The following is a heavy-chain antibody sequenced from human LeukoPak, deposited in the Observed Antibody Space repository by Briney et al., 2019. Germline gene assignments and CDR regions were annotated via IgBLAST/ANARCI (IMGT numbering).Heavy chain of an antibody. CDR1: GGSSCGYY. J-gene: IGHJ4*02. CDR3: ATITIFGVAHDY. CDR2: INHSGST. D-gene: IGHD3-3*01. Sequence: SETPSLTCAVSGGSSCGYYWSWIRQPPGKGLEWIGEINHSGSTNYNPSLQSRVTISVDTSKNQFSLKLSSVTAADTAVYYCATITIFGVAHDYWGQGTRVTVSS. V-gene: IGHV4-34*01.